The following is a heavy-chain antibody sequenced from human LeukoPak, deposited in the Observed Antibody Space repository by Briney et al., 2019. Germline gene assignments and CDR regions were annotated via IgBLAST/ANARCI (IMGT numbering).Heavy chain of an antibody. Sequence: SETLSLTCTVSGGSISSSSYYWGWIRQPPGKGLEWIGSIYYSGSTYYNPSLKSRVTISVDTSKNQFSLKLSSVTAADTAVYYCARRSYGLLYFDYWRQGTLVTVSS. CDR3: ARRSYGLLYFDY. CDR2: IYYSGST. J-gene: IGHJ4*02. CDR1: GGSISSSSYY. V-gene: IGHV4-39*01. D-gene: IGHD5-18*01.